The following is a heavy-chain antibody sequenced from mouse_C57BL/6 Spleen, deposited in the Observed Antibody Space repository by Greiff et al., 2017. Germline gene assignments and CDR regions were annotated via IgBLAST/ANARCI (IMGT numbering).Heavy chain of an antibody. CDR3: TRGGELTGTSNYARDY. D-gene: IGHD4-1*01. J-gene: IGHJ4*01. CDR2: ISSGGDYI. V-gene: IGHV5-9-1*02. CDR1: GFTFSSYA. Sequence: EVKLVESGEGLVKPGGSLKLSCAASGFTFSSYAMSWVRQTPEKRLEWVAYISSGGDYIYYADTVKGRFTISRDNARNTLYLQMSSLKSEDTTMYYCTRGGELTGTSNYARDYWGQGTSVTVSS.